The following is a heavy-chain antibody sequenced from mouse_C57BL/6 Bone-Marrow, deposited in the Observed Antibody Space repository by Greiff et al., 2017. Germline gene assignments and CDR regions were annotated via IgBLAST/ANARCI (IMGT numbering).Heavy chain of an antibody. CDR2: IDPEDGET. CDR3: ARSGNPSITTVAYWYFDV. V-gene: IGHV14-2*01. Sequence: EVQLQQSGAELVKPGASVKLSCTASGFNIKDYYMHWVKQRTEQGLEWIGRIDPEDGETKYAPKFQGKATITADTSSNTAYLQLSSLTSEDTAVYYCARSGNPSITTVAYWYFDVWGTGTTVTVSS. D-gene: IGHD1-1*01. CDR1: GFNIKDYY. J-gene: IGHJ1*03.